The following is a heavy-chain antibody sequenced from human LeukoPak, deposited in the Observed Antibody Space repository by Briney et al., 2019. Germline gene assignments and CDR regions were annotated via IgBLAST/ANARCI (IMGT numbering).Heavy chain of an antibody. V-gene: IGHV3-64*04. CDR2: ISNGGGT. CDR1: KFIFSSYA. J-gene: IGHJ6*02. D-gene: IGHD2-2*01. CDR3: ARHQLSSYYGMDV. Sequence: GGSLRLSCPASKFIFSSYAIHWVRQAPGKGLEYVSSISNGGGTYYADSVKGRFAVSRDNSKNTLYLQMNSLRAEDTAVYYCARHQLSSYYGMDVWGQGTTVSVSS.